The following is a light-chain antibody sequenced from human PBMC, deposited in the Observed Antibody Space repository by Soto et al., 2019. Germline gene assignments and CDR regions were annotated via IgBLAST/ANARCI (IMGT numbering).Light chain of an antibody. CDR2: AAS. J-gene: IGKJ3*01. V-gene: IGKV3-20*01. CDR3: QQYGSSPFT. CDR1: QSVSSSY. Sequence: EIVLTQAPGTLSLSPGERATLSCRASQSVSSSYLAWYQQKPGQAPRLLIFAASSRAPGIPDRFSGSGSGTDFTLTISRLVPEDFAVYYCQQYGSSPFTFGPGTKVDIK.